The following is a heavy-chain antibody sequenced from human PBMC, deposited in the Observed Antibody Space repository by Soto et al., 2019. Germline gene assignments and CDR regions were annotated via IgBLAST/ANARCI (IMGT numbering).Heavy chain of an antibody. J-gene: IGHJ4*02. CDR1: GFTFSDYY. CDR3: ARQRYCSSTSCHNDY. V-gene: IGHV3-11*01. D-gene: IGHD2-2*01. Sequence: GGSLRLSCAASGFTFSDYYMSWIRQAPGKGLEWVSYISSSGSTIYYADSVKGRFTISRDNAKNSLYLQMNSLRAEDTAVYYCARQRYCSSTSCHNDYWGQGTLVTVSS. CDR2: ISSSGSTI.